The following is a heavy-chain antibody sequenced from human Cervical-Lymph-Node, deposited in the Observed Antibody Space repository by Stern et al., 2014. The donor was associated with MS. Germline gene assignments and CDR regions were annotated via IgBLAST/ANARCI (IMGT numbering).Heavy chain of an antibody. V-gene: IGHV1-69*01. CDR3: ASSVGELTPETV. J-gene: IGHJ6*02. Sequence: QVQLVQSGAEVKKPGSSVRVSCKASGGTFSSFAISWVRQAPGHGLEWMGGIIPMCGAPNYAQKFQGRVTITADASTRTAYLELNSLTSDDTAVYYCASSVGELTPETVWGQGTTVTVFS. CDR2: IIPMCGAP. D-gene: IGHD3-10*01. CDR1: GGTFSSFA.